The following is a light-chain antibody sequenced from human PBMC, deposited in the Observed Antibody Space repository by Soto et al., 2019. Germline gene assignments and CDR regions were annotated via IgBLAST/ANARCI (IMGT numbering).Light chain of an antibody. CDR2: AAS. J-gene: IGKJ4*01. CDR3: QQLTTYPLT. V-gene: IGKV1-9*01. Sequence: DIQLTQSPSFLSASVGDRVTITCRASQGIGRFLAWYQQRPGEAPKLLIYAASTLQSGVPSRFSGSGSGTEFTLTISSLQAEDFATFYCQQLTTYPLTFGGGTKVEIK. CDR1: QGIGRF.